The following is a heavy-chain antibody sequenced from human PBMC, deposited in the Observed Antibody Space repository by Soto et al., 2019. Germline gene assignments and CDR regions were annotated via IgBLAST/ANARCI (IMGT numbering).Heavy chain of an antibody. CDR3: ARAPKVSGSSQTRPDF. CDR1: SGSFSGYY. V-gene: IGHV4-34*01. D-gene: IGHD6-6*01. J-gene: IGHJ4*02. CDR2: ISQSGNT. Sequence: TLSLTCSIYSGSFSGYYWSWIRQPPGKGLEWIGEISQSGNTNYSPSLKSRVSISIDTSRKQFSLNLASVSAADTAVYYCARAPKVSGSSQTRPDFWGQGTLVTVSS.